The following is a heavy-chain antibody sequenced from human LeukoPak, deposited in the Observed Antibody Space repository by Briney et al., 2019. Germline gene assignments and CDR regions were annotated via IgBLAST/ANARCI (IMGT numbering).Heavy chain of an antibody. CDR2: N. J-gene: IGHJ4*02. V-gene: IGHV5-51*01. D-gene: IGHD7-27*01. Sequence: NRYSPSFQGQVTISADKSISTAYLQWSSLKASDTAMYYCARHSSGTGDGVTFDYWGQGTLVTVSS. CDR3: ARHSSGTGDGVTFDY.